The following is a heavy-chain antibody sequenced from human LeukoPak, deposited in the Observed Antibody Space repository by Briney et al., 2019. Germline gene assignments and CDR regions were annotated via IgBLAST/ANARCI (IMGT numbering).Heavy chain of an antibody. D-gene: IGHD6-13*01. V-gene: IGHV1-18*01. CDR3: ASVRRDRPYSSSFDY. CDR1: GYTFTSYG. J-gene: IGHJ4*02. CDR2: ISAYNGNT. Sequence: ASVKVSCKASGYTFTSYGISWVRQAPEQGLEWMGWISAYNGNTNYAQKLQGRVTMTTDTSTSTAYMELRSLRSDDTAVYYCASVRRDRPYSSSFDYWGQGTLVTVSS.